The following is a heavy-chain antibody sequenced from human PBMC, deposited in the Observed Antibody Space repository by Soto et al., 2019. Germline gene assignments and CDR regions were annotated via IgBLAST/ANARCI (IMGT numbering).Heavy chain of an antibody. D-gene: IGHD7-27*01. CDR3: ARDSSSGEGFDF. J-gene: IGHJ4*02. CDR1: GFTFRSYG. V-gene: IGHV3-33*01. Sequence: QVQLVESGGGVVQPGRSLRLSCAASGFTFRSYGMHWVRQAPGKGLEWMAVIWYDGNSKDYGDSVRGRFTVSRDNSKNTLYLQVDSLRAEDTAVYYCARDSSSGEGFDFWGQGTLVTVSS. CDR2: IWYDGNSK.